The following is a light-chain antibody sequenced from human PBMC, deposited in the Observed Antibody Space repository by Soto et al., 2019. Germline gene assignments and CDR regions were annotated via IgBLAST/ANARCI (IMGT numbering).Light chain of an antibody. CDR2: EVS. J-gene: IGLJ3*02. CDR1: SSDVGSYNF. CDR3: CSYAGNSGV. Sequence: QSALTQPASVSGSPGQSIIISCTGTSSDVGSYNFVSWYQQHPGKAPKLMIYEVSKRPSGVSNRFSGSKSGNTASLTISGLLPEDEADYYCCSYAGNSGVFGGGTKLTVL. V-gene: IGLV2-23*02.